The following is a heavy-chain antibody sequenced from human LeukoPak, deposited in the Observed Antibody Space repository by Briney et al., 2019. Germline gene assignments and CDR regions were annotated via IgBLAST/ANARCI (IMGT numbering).Heavy chain of an antibody. CDR3: AKDFGFLDEVWYFDL. CDR2: IKSKTDGGTT. Sequence: GGSLRLSCAASGFTFSNAWMSWVRQAPGKGLEWVGRIKSKTDGGTTDYAAPVKGRFTISRDDSKNTLYLQMNSLRAEDTAVYYCAKDFGFLDEVWYFDLWGRGTLVTVSS. V-gene: IGHV3-15*01. CDR1: GFTFSNAW. J-gene: IGHJ2*01. D-gene: IGHD3-3*01.